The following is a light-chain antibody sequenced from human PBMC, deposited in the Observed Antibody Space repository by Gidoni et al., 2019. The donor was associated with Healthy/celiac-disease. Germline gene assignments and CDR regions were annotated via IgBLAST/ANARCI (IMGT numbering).Light chain of an antibody. CDR3: QQRSNWPT. Sequence: EIVLTQSPATLSLSPGERATFSCRASQSVSSYSAWYQQKPGQAPRLLIYDASNRSTGIPARFSGSGSGTDFTLTISSLEPEDFAFYYCQQRSNWPTFGGGTKVEIK. CDR2: DAS. CDR1: QSVSSY. V-gene: IGKV3-11*01. J-gene: IGKJ4*01.